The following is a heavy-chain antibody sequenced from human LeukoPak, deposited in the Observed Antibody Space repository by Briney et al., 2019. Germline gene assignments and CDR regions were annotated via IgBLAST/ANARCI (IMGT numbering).Heavy chain of an antibody. D-gene: IGHD1-14*01. V-gene: IGHV4-59*08. CDR2: IYYSGST. Sequence: SETLSLTCTVSGGSISSYYWSWIRQPPGKGLEWIGYIYYSGSTNYNPSLKSRVTISVDTSKNQFSLKLSSVTAADTAVYYCARLTSPGDAFDIWGQGTMVTVSS. CDR3: ARLTSPGDAFDI. CDR1: GGSISSYY. J-gene: IGHJ3*02.